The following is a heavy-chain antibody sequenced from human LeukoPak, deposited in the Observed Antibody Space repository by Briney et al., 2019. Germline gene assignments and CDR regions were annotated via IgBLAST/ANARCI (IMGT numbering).Heavy chain of an antibody. V-gene: IGHV4-30-4*01. CDR1: GGSISSGDYY. J-gene: IGHJ4*02. Sequence: SETLSLACTVSGGSISSGDYYWNWIRQPQGKGLEWIGYIYYSGSTYYNPSLKSRVAISVDTSKNQFSLKLSSVTAADTAVYYCARAPYSYALNFWGQGTLVTVSS. CDR2: IYYSGST. CDR3: ARAPYSYALNF. D-gene: IGHD5-18*01.